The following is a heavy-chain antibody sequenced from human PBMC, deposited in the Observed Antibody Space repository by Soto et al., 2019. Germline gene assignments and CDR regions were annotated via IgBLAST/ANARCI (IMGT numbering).Heavy chain of an antibody. CDR1: GFTFSDYY. D-gene: IGHD2-15*01. J-gene: IGHJ5*02. CDR2: ISSSGSTI. Sequence: GSLRLSCAASGFTFSDYYMSWIRQAPGKGLEWVSYISSSGSTIYYADSVKGRFTISRDNAKNTLYLQMNSLRPEDTAVYYCAKFYGGKSAHTYTIDPWGQGTLVTVSS. V-gene: IGHV3-11*01. CDR3: AKFYGGKSAHTYTIDP.